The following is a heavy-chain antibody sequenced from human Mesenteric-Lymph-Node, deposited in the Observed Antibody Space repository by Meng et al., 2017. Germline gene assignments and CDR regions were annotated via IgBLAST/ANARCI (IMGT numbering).Heavy chain of an antibody. Sequence: QVQLQQLGGGLLKPSETLSLPCAGYGGSFSGYYWSWIRQPPGKGLEWIGEINHSGSTNYNPSLKSRVTISVDTSKNQFSLKLSSVTAADTAVYYCARGYSGWYSRFTIWGQGTLVTVSS. CDR1: GGSFSGYY. J-gene: IGHJ4*02. CDR2: INHSGST. V-gene: IGHV4-34*01. CDR3: ARGYSGWYSRFTI. D-gene: IGHD6-19*01.